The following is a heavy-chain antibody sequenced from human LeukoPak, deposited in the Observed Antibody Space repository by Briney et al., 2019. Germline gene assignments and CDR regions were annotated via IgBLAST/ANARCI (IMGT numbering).Heavy chain of an antibody. CDR3: VREDELGY. Sequence: PGRSLRLSCAASGFTFSSYAMHWVRQAPGKGLEWVAVISYDGSNKYYADSVKGRFTISRDNSKNTLYLQMNSLRAEDTAVYYCVREDELGYWGQGTLVTVSS. D-gene: IGHD1-7*01. CDR1: GFTFSSYA. V-gene: IGHV3-30-3*01. CDR2: ISYDGSNK. J-gene: IGHJ4*02.